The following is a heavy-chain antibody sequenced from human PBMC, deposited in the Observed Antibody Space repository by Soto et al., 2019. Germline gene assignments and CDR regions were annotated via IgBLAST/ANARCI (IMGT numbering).Heavy chain of an antibody. V-gene: IGHV3-23*01. CDR3: AKEKGRYFYYYGMDD. CDR1: GFTFSYYA. J-gene: IGHJ6*02. Sequence: EVLLLESGGGLVQPGGSLRLSCAASGFTFSYYAMNWVRQAPGKGLEWVSFISGSGTNAYYAESVKGRFTISIDNSKNTLYLQMNSRRAEDTAIYYCAKEKGRYFYYYGMDDWGQGTTVTVSS. CDR2: ISGSGTNA.